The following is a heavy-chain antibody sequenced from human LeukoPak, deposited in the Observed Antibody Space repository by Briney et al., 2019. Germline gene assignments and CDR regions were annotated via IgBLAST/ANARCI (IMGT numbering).Heavy chain of an antibody. CDR2: INPNSGGT. V-gene: IGHV1-2*02. CDR1: GYTFTGYY. Sequence: GASVKVSCKASGYTFTGYYMHWVRQAPGQGLEWMGWINPNSGGTNYAQKFQGRVTMTRDTSISTAYMELSRLRSDDTAVYYCARERTGLRAQYFQHWGQGTLVTVSS. CDR3: ARERTGLRAQYFQH. D-gene: IGHD4-17*01. J-gene: IGHJ1*01.